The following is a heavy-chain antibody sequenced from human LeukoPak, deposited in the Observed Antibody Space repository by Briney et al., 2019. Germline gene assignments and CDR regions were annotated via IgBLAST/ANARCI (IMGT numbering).Heavy chain of an antibody. D-gene: IGHD5-24*01. CDR2: IYYSGST. CDR1: GGSISSYY. CDR3: ARDRWMDV. J-gene: IGHJ6*04. V-gene: IGHV4-59*12. Sequence: PSETLSLTCTVSGGSISSYYWSWIRQPPGKGLEWIGYIYYSGSTNYNPSLKSRVTISVDTSKNQFSLKLSSVTAADTAVYYCARDRWMDVWGKGTTVTVSS.